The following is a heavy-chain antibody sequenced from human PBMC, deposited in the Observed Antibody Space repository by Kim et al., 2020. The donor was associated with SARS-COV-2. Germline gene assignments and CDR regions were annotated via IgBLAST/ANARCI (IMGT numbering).Heavy chain of an antibody. CDR3: VTDPHIVGGTSFDY. CDR2: INSKTYGGTA. CDR1: GFTFSNAW. Sequence: GGSLRLSCAASGFTFSNAWMSWVRQAPGKGLEWVGRINSKTYGGTADYAAPVRGRFTISRDDSRNTLYLQVNSLKTEDTAVYYCVTDPHIVGGTSFDYWGQGTLVTVSS. D-gene: IGHD1-26*01. V-gene: IGHV3-15*01. J-gene: IGHJ4*02.